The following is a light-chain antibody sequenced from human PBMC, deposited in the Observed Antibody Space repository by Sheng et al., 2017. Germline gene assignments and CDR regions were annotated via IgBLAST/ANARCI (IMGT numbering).Light chain of an antibody. Sequence: EIVLTQSPGTLSLSPGERATLSCRASHHASDKVAWYQQKPGQAPRLLIYGASIRATGVPARFSGSGSATEFTLSISSLQSEDSAVYYCQDYNDWPLTFGGGTKVEIK. CDR1: HHASDK. V-gene: IGKV3-15*01. J-gene: IGKJ4*01. CDR2: GAS. CDR3: QDYNDWPLT.